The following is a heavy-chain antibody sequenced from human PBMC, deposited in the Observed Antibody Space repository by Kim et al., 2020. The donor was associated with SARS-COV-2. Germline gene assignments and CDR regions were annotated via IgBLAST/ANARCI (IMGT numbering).Heavy chain of an antibody. J-gene: IGHJ4*02. D-gene: IGHD4-4*01. CDR2: IYPRESDV. CDR3: ATGPGVLTNYYFDF. V-gene: IGHV5-51*01. Sequence: GESLKISCHTSGSKVSTYWIGWVRQLPGKGLEVMGIIYPRESDVRYSQSFQGLVTISADGSGAFAQWSALKVSDTAFYYCATGPGVLTNYYFDFWGQGTLVTVSS. CDR1: GSKVSTYW.